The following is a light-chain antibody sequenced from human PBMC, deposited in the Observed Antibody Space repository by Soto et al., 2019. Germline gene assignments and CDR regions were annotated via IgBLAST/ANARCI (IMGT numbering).Light chain of an antibody. CDR3: QQRSNWPPEST. V-gene: IGKV3-11*01. CDR2: DAF. Sequence: DIVLTQSPATLSLSPGERATLSCRASQSVSSYLAWYQQKPGQAPRLLIYDAFNRATSIPDRFSGSGSGTDFTLTISGLEPEDFAVYYCQQRSNWPPESTFGQGTRLEIK. J-gene: IGKJ5*01. CDR1: QSVSSY.